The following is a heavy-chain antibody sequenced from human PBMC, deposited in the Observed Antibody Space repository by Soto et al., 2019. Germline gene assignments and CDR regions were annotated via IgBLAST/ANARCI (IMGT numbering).Heavy chain of an antibody. CDR3: ARGGGSSFFDY. V-gene: IGHV1-2*06. J-gene: IGHJ4*02. D-gene: IGHD2-2*01. Sequence: QVQLEQSGAEVKEPGASVRVSCKLSGDTLTRYYKHWVRQAPGQGLEWMGRINCNSGDTKYAQSFQGRVTMTRDTSINTAYMELSRLRSDDTAVYYCARGGGSSFFDYWGQGILVTVSS. CDR2: INCNSGDT. CDR1: GDTLTRYY.